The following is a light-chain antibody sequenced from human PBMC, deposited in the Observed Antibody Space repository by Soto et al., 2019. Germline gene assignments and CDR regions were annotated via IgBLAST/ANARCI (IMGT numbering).Light chain of an antibody. V-gene: IGKV1-39*01. Sequence: DIQMSQSPFSLSASVGDRVTITCRASQFINRYLNWYQQRPGKAPKLLIFAATTLETGVPSRFSGSRSGTDFNLTISRLQPEDFATYYCQQSFSAPLTFGGGTKVDVK. CDR3: QQSFSAPLT. J-gene: IGKJ4*01. CDR2: AAT. CDR1: QFINRY.